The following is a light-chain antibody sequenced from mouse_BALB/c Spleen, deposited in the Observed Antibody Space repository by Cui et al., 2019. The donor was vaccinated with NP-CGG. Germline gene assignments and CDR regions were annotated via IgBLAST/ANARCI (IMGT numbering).Light chain of an antibody. J-gene: IGLJ1*01. V-gene: IGLV1*01. CDR3: ALWYSNHWV. Sequence: QAVVTQESALTTSPGETVTPTCRSNTGAVTTSNYANWVQEKPDHLFTGLIGGTNNRVPGVPARFSGSLIGDKAALTITGAQTEDEAMYFCALWYSNHWVFGGGTKLTVL. CDR2: GTN. CDR1: TGAVTTSNY.